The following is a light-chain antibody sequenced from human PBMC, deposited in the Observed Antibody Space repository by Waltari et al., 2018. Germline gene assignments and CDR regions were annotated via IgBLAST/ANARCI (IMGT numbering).Light chain of an antibody. CDR3: YSTTDNNLGV. V-gene: IGLV3-27*01. J-gene: IGLJ1*01. Sequence: SSELTQPSSVSVSPGQTARITCSGDMLPKKYTRWFQQKPGQAPVLVLYQDSARPSGIPERFPGSSSCTTVTLTISGAQVEDEADYYCYSTTDNNLGVFGPGTRVTVL. CDR2: QDS. CDR1: MLPKKY.